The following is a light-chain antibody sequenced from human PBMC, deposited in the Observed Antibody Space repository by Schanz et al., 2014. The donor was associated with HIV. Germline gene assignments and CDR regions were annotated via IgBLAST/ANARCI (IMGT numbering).Light chain of an antibody. J-gene: IGLJ2*01. CDR1: SSNIGSNT. CDR3: QSYDSSLSGSDVV. V-gene: IGLV1-44*01. CDR2: SNN. Sequence: QSVLTQPPSASGTPGQRVTISCSGSSSNIGSNTVNWYQQLPGTAPKLLIYSNNQRPSGVPDRFSGSKSGTSASLAISGLQSEDEADYYCQSYDSSLSGSDVVFGGGTKLTVL.